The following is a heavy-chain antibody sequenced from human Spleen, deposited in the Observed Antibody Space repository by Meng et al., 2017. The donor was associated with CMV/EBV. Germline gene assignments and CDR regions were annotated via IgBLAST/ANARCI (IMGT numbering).Heavy chain of an antibody. V-gene: IGHV3-48*03. CDR2: ISTGGTTI. Sequence: LSLTCAVSGFTFSTYEMNWVRQAPGKGLEWVSYISTGGTTIYYADSVKGRFTISRDNAKNSLYLQMNSLRAEDTAVYYCARGYSSSVDDAFDIWGQGTMVTVSS. CDR1: GFTFSTYE. CDR3: ARGYSSSVDDAFDI. D-gene: IGHD6-13*01. J-gene: IGHJ3*02.